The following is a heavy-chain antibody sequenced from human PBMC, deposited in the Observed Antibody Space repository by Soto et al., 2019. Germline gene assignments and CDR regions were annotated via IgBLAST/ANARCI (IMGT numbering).Heavy chain of an antibody. CDR1: VVSVSSNRSS. V-gene: IGHV6-1*01. CDR3: ARDGFGSSSVYHSVMDV. Sequence: SPTLSITYAISVVSVSSNRSSWNWNRQSPSRGLEWLGRTYYRSKWYNDYAVSVKSRITINPDTPKNQFSLQLNSVTPEDTAVYYCARDGFGSSSVYHSVMDVWVKGTTVPVSS. D-gene: IGHD6-6*01. J-gene: IGHJ6*04. CDR2: TYYRSKWYN.